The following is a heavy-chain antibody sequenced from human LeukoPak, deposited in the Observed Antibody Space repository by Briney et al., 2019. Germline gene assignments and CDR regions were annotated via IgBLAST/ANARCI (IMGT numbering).Heavy chain of an antibody. J-gene: IGHJ6*03. CDR3: ASQRELRHYYYMDV. CDR2: ISAYNGNT. Sequence: PEASVKVSCKASGYTFTSYGISWVRQAPGQGLEWMGWISAYNGNTNYAQNLQGRVTMTTDTSTSTAYMELRSLRSDDTAVYYCASQRELRHYYYMDVWGKGTTVTVSS. D-gene: IGHD1-7*01. V-gene: IGHV1-18*01. CDR1: GYTFTSYG.